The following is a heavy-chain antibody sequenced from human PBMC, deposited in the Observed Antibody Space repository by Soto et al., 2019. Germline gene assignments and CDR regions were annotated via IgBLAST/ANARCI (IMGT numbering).Heavy chain of an antibody. CDR2: ISRSGFTT. J-gene: IGHJ4*02. CDR1: GFTFSTSA. V-gene: IGHV3-23*01. Sequence: EVQLLESGGGLVQPGGSLRLSCAASGFTFSTSAMSWVRQAPGKGLEWVSAISRSGFTTYSADSVKGRFIISRDNSKNTLELQMDRLRGGDTAIYYCAKRAGFGDPPGGDSWGQGTLVTVSS. D-gene: IGHD3-10*01. CDR3: AKRAGFGDPPGGDS.